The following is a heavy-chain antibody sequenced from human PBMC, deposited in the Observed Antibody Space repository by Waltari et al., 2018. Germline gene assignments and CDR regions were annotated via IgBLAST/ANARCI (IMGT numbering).Heavy chain of an antibody. CDR2: IYTSGST. CDR3: ARASLVGATTGYAFDI. D-gene: IGHD1-26*01. Sequence: QVQLQESGPGLVKPSQTLSLTCTVPGGSISSVSYYWSWIRPPAGKGLEWIGRIYTSGSTNYNPSLKSRVTISVDTSKNQFSLKLSSVTAADTAVYYCARASLVGATTGYAFDIWGQGTMVTVSS. J-gene: IGHJ3*02. CDR1: GGSISSVSYY. V-gene: IGHV4-61*02.